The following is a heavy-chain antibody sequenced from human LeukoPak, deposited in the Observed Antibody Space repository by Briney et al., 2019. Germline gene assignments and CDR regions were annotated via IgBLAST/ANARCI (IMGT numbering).Heavy chain of an antibody. CDR3: AKTRPLDSSSWSHGDY. V-gene: IGHV3-23*01. J-gene: IGHJ4*02. D-gene: IGHD6-13*01. CDR2: ISGSDDST. CDR1: GFTFSSYA. Sequence: PGRSLRLSCAASGFTFSSYAMHWVRQAPGKGLEWVSAISGSDDSTYYGDSVKGRFTISRDNSKNTLYLQMNSLRAEDTAVYYCAKTRPLDSSSWSHGDYWGQGTLVTVSS.